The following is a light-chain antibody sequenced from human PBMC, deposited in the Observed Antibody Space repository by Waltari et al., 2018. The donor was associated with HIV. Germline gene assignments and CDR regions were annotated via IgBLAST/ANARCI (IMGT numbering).Light chain of an antibody. V-gene: IGKV3-15*01. Sequence: VLTQSPATPSVSTGERATLSCVASQSIRSNLAWYQQISGQAPRLLIYGASTRPADVPARFSGSGSGTEFTLTISSLQSDDFAVYYCQQYNNWPPYPFGQGTKLEIK. CDR3: QQYNNWPPYP. CDR1: QSIRSN. CDR2: GAS. J-gene: IGKJ2*01.